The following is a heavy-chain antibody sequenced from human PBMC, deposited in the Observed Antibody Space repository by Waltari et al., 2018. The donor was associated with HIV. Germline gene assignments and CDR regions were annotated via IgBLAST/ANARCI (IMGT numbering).Heavy chain of an antibody. D-gene: IGHD3-10*01. J-gene: IGHJ5*02. V-gene: IGHV3-21*01. CDR1: GFTFSSYS. Sequence: EVQLVESGGGLVKPGGSLRLSCAASGFTFSSYSMNWVRQAPGKGLEWVSAISSSSSYIYYADSVKGRFTISRDNAKNSLYLQMNSLRAEDTAVYYCARDRAFGVRGLSWFDPWGQGTLVTVSS. CDR2: ISSSSSYI. CDR3: ARDRAFGVRGLSWFDP.